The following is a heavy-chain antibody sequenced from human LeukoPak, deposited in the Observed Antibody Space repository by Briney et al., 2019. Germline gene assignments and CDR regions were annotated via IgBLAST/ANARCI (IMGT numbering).Heavy chain of an antibody. J-gene: IGHJ6*03. CDR1: GGSISSYY. CDR2: IYYSGST. Sequence: SETLSLTCTVSGGSISSYYWSWIRQPPGKGLEWIGYIYYSGSTNYNPSLKSRVTISVDTSKSQFSLKLSSVTAADTAVYYCARSDYSNYYYYMDVWGKGTTVTVSS. CDR3: ARSDYSNYYYYMDV. D-gene: IGHD4-11*01. V-gene: IGHV4-59*01.